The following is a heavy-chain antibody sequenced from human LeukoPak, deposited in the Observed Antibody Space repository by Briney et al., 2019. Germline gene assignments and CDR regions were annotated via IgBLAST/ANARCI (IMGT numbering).Heavy chain of an antibody. CDR2: IKSKIDGGTT. V-gene: IGHV3-15*07. CDR3: TTDENYYVRSGSYYADY. CDR1: GFTFTNAW. D-gene: IGHD3-10*02. J-gene: IGHJ4*01. Sequence: GGSLRLSCAASGFTFTNAWMNWVREAPGKGVEWVGRIKSKIDGGTTDYAAPVEGRFTISRDGSKNTLYRQMNSLKPELTPVHSCTTDENYYVRSGSYYADYWGQATLATLSS.